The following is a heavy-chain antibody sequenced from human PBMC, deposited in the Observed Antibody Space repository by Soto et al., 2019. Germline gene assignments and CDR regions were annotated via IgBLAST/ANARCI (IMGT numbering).Heavy chain of an antibody. V-gene: IGHV3-7*04. CDR1: GFTFSSYW. D-gene: IGHD2-21*02. Sequence: EVQLVESGGGLVQPGGSLTLSCAASGFTFSSYWMSWVRQAPGSGLEWVANIKQDGREKFHMDSVKGRFTIYRHNTKSALYLQVTDLRAEDTAVYYCVRACDRDQCPYYFGLWGRGTVVTVSS. J-gene: IGHJ4*02. CDR3: VRACDRDQCPYYFGL. CDR2: IKQDGREK.